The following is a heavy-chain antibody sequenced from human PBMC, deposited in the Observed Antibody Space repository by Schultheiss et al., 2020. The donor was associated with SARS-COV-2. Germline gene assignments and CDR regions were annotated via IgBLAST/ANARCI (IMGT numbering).Heavy chain of an antibody. J-gene: IGHJ4*02. CDR3: ARVGSDYFGPYFDY. V-gene: IGHV4-59*12. CDR1: GGSISSYY. CDR2: IYYSGST. D-gene: IGHD4-17*01. Sequence: SETLSLTCTVSGGSISSYYWSWIRQPPGKGLEWIGYIYYSGSTNYNPSLKSRVTISVDTSKNQFSLKLSSVTAADTAVYYCARVGSDYFGPYFDYWGQGTLVTVSS.